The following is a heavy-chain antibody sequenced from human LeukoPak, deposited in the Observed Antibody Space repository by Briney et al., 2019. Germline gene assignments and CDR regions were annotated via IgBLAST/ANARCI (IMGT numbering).Heavy chain of an antibody. V-gene: IGHV1-69*16. CDR2: IIPMLGTT. CDR3: ARGSTARYYYDSSGYYRGAFDY. D-gene: IGHD3-22*01. Sequence: SVKVSCKASGGTFSNYTISWGRQAPGHGVEWMGGIIPMLGTTISAQKFQGRGTITADESTTTAYMELRSVRSDDTAVYYCARGSTARYYYDSSGYYRGAFDYWGKGTLVTVSS. J-gene: IGHJ4*02. CDR1: GGTFSNYT.